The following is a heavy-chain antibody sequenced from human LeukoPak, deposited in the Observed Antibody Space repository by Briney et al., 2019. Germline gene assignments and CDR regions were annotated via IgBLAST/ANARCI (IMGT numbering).Heavy chain of an antibody. V-gene: IGHV3-33*01. Sequence: PGRSLRLSCAASGFTFSSYGMHWVRQAPGKGLEWVAVIWYDGSNKYYADSVKGRFTISRDNSKNTLYLQMNSLRAEDTAVYYCAREIVVTARTDAFDIWGQGTMVTVSS. CDR1: GFTFSSYG. CDR3: AREIVVTARTDAFDI. D-gene: IGHD3-22*01. J-gene: IGHJ3*02. CDR2: IWYDGSNK.